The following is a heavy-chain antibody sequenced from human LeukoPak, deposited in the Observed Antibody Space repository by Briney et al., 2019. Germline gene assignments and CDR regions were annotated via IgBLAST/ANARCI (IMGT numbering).Heavy chain of an antibody. CDR2: IYYTGST. CDR1: GGSISSRTYS. CDR3: AREWTTWGAFDI. V-gene: IGHV4-39*07. Sequence: SETLSLTCTVSGGSISSRTYSWGWIRQPPGKGLEWIGSIYYTGSTFYNPSLKSRVTISVGTSKNQFSMKLSSVTAADAAVYFCAREWTTWGAFDIWGQGTMVTVSS. D-gene: IGHD2/OR15-2a*01. J-gene: IGHJ3*02.